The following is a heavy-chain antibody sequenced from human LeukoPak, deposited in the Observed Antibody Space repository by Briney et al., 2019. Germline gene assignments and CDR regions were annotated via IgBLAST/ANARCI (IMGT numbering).Heavy chain of an antibody. CDR3: ARRYIRGDTYGFDI. CDR1: GGTISSSNW. V-gene: IGHV4-4*02. D-gene: IGHD3-10*01. J-gene: IGHJ3*02. CDR2: IYHIGST. Sequence: SETLSLTCAVSGGTISSSNWWSWVRRPPGEGLEWIGEIYHIGSTNYNPSLKSRVTISVDKSKNQFSLKLSSVTAADTAVYYCARRYIRGDTYGFDIWGQGTMATVSS.